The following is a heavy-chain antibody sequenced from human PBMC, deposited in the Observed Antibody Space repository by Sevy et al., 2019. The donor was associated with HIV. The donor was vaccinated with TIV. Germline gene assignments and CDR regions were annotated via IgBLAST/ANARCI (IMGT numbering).Heavy chain of an antibody. CDR2: FDPEDGET. D-gene: IGHD3-22*01. CDR3: ATTKDYYDSSGYPFDH. J-gene: IGHJ4*02. CDR1: GYTLTTLS. Sequence: ASVKVSCKVSGYTLTTLSIHWVRQAPGKGLEWMGTFDPEDGETRFAQRFQGRVTMTEDTSTDTAYMELSSLRSEDTAVYFCATTKDYYDSSGYPFDHWGQGPLVTVSS. V-gene: IGHV1-24*01.